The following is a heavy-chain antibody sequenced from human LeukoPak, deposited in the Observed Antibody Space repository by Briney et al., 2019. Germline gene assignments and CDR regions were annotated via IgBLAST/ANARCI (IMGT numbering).Heavy chain of an antibody. CDR2: MNPNSGNT. V-gene: IGHV1-8*01. CDR3: ARMVVAATIDY. Sequence: GASVKVSCKASGYTFTSYDINWVRQATGQGLEWMGWMNPNSGNTGYAQKFQGRVTTTRNTSIGTAYMELSSLRSEDTAVYYCARMVVAATIDYWGQGTLVTVSS. D-gene: IGHD2-15*01. J-gene: IGHJ4*02. CDR1: GYTFTSYD.